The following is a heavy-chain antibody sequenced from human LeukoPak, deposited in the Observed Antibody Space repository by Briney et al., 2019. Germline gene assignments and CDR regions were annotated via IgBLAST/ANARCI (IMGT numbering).Heavy chain of an antibody. Sequence: PGGSLRLSCAASGFTSSSYWMGWVRQAPGKGPEWVANINQDGSDKYYVDSVKGRFTISRDNAKNSLYLQMDSLRAEDMALYYCARERGSKHYDFWGQGTLVTVSS. CDR3: ARERGSKHYDF. CDR1: GFTSSSYW. CDR2: INQDGSDK. D-gene: IGHD3-16*01. V-gene: IGHV3-7*01. J-gene: IGHJ4*02.